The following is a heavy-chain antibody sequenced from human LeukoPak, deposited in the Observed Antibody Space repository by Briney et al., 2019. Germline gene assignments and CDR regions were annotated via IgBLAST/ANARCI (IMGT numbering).Heavy chain of an antibody. J-gene: IGHJ4*02. V-gene: IGHV3-11*01. CDR3: AKDEDIVVVPAADY. CDR2: ISSSGSTI. Sequence: GGSLRLSCAASGFTFSDYYMSWIRQAPGKGLEWVSYISSSGSTIYYADSVKGRFTISRDNAKNSLYLQMNSLTPEDTALYYCAKDEDIVVVPAADYWGQGTLVTVSS. D-gene: IGHD2-2*01. CDR1: GFTFSDYY.